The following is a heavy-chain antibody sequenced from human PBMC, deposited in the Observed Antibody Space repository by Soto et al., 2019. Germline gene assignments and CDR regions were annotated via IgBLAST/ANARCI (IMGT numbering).Heavy chain of an antibody. Sequence: QVQLVESGGGVVQSGRSLTLSCAASGFSLRTYGMQWLRRAPGKGLEWVAFLWYDGTKKFYANSVKGRSTISKDNSNNILYLQMSGRRAEDTAVYYCARDVVTAVAGSVNWFDPWGQGTLVTVSS. V-gene: IGHV3-33*01. CDR3: ARDVVTAVAGSVNWFDP. D-gene: IGHD6-19*01. CDR2: LWYDGTKK. J-gene: IGHJ5*02. CDR1: GFSLRTYG.